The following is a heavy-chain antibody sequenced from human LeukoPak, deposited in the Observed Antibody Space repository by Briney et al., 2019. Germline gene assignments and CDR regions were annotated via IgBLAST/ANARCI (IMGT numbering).Heavy chain of an antibody. CDR1: GYIFTTYW. J-gene: IGHJ6*02. CDR3: ARLDGGKSYYYYGLDV. D-gene: IGHD4-23*01. CDR2: IYPGDSDT. Sequence: GESLKISIKGSGYIFTTYWNGCVRQMPGKGLEWMGIIYPGDSDTRYSPSFQGQVTISVDKSISTAYLQWTSLKASDTAMYYCARLDGGKSYYYYGLDVWGQGTTVTVSS. V-gene: IGHV5-51*01.